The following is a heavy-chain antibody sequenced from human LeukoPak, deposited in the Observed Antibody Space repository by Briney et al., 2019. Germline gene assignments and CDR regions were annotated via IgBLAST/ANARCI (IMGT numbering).Heavy chain of an antibody. V-gene: IGHV4-34*01. CDR1: GGSISSYY. CDR2: ISHSGST. CDR3: ARGHSSVVTAIPYYFDY. D-gene: IGHD2-21*02. Sequence: SETLSLTCTVSGGSISSYYWSWTRQPPGKGLEWIGEISHSGSTNYNPSLKSRVTISVDTSKNQFSLKVSSVTAADTAVYYCARGHSSVVTAIPYYFDYWGQGTLVTVSS. J-gene: IGHJ4*02.